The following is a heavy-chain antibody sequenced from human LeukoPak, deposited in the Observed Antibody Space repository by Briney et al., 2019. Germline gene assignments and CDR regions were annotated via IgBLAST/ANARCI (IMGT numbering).Heavy chain of an antibody. J-gene: IGHJ4*02. CDR2: INPTSGAT. Sequence: ASVTVSCKASGYTFIDYYIHWVRQAPGQGLEWMGWINPTSGATNSAQKFHGRVTVTSDTSISTAYMELSGLRSDDTAIYYCARATNRGSPANAYVYWGQGTLVTVSS. D-gene: IGHD3-16*01. CDR3: ARATNRGSPANAYVY. V-gene: IGHV1-2*02. CDR1: GYTFIDYY.